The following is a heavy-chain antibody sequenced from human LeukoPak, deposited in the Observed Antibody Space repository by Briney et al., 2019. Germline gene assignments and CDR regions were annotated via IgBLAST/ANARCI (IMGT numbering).Heavy chain of an antibody. J-gene: IGHJ6*03. CDR1: GGSISSYY. V-gene: IGHV4-4*07. D-gene: IGHD6-6*01. CDR2: IYTSGST. CDR3: ARAYSSSSYYYYYMDV. Sequence: SETLSLTCTVSGGSISSYYWGWIRQPAGKGLEWIGRIYTSGSTNYNPSLKSRVTMSVDTSKNQFSLKLSSVTAADTAVYYCARAYSSSSYYYYYMDVWGKGTTVTVSS.